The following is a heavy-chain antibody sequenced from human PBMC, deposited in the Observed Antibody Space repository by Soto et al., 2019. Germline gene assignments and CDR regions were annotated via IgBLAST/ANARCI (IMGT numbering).Heavy chain of an antibody. CDR2: IIPRLGTA. CDR3: ARVIKALYRMGGMDV. D-gene: IGHD4-4*01. Sequence: SVKVSCKASGGTVSSYAISWVRQAPGQGLEWMGDIIPRLGTANYAQIFRGRVMITADESTRTVYMEPSSLRSEDTAVYYCARVIKALYRMGGMDVWGQGTTVTVSS. CDR1: GGTVSSYA. J-gene: IGHJ6*02. V-gene: IGHV1-69*13.